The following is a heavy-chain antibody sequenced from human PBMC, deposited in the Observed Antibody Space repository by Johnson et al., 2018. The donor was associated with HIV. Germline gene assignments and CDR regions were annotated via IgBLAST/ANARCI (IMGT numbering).Heavy chain of an antibody. V-gene: IGHV3-30*03. Sequence: QVQLVESGGGVVQPGRSLRLSCAASGFTFSNYGMHWVRQAPGKGLECVAFISYDGSYKHYADSVKGRFTISRDNATNALYLQMNSLRAEDTAVYYCARGGRGHDAFDIWGQGTMVTVSS. CDR3: ARGGRGHDAFDI. CDR2: ISYDGSYK. J-gene: IGHJ3*02. CDR1: GFTFSNYG.